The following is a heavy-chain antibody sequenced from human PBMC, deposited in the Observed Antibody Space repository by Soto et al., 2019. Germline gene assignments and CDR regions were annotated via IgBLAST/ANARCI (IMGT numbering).Heavy chain of an antibody. CDR2: INHSGST. CDR1: GGSFSGYY. D-gene: IGHD6-6*01. Sequence: SETLSLTCAVYGGSFSGYYWSWIRQPPGKGLEWIGEINHSGSTNYNPSLKSRVTISVDTSKNQFSLKLSSVTTADTAVYYCARGRAARPRGYYYYYYGMDVWGQGTTVTVSS. V-gene: IGHV4-34*01. CDR3: ARGRAARPRGYYYYYYGMDV. J-gene: IGHJ6*02.